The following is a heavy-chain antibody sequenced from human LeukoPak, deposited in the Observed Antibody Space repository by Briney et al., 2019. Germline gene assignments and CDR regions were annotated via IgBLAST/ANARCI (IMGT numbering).Heavy chain of an antibody. CDR1: GDSINNYF. J-gene: IGHJ4*02. D-gene: IGHD1-1*01. V-gene: IGHV4-4*07. CDR3: ARDANARAWDY. CDR2: IYSSGTT. Sequence: PSATLSLTCTVSGDSINNYFWTWIRQPAGKGLEWIGRIYSSGTTNYNPSLKSRLIMSVDTSKNQFSLNLSSVTAADTAVYYCARDANARAWDYWCQGILVTVSS.